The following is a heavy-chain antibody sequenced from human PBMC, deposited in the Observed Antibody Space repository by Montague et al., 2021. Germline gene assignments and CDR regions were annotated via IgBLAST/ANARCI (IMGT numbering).Heavy chain of an antibody. CDR1: GFTFDDYA. D-gene: IGHD2-2*01. J-gene: IGHJ4*02. V-gene: IGHV3-9*03. CDR2: ISWNSGSI. CDR3: AKDAGIVVVPARHFDY. Sequence: SLRLSCAASGFTFDDYAMHWVRQTPGKGLEWVSGISWNSGSIGYADSVKGRFTISRDNAKNSLYLQMNSLRAEDMALYYCAKDAGIVVVPARHFDYWGQGTLVTVSS.